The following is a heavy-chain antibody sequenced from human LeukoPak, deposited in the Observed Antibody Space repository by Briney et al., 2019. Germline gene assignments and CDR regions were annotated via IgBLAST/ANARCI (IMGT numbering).Heavy chain of an antibody. V-gene: IGHV4-59*01. D-gene: IGHD2-21*02. Sequence: SETLSLTCTVSGGSISSYYWSWIRQPPGKGPEWIGYIYYSGSTNYNPSLKSRVTISVDTSKNQFSLKLSSVTAADTAVYYCARCGGDCYYSPAFDIRGQGTMVTVSS. CDR1: GGSISSYY. J-gene: IGHJ3*02. CDR2: IYYSGST. CDR3: ARCGGDCYYSPAFDI.